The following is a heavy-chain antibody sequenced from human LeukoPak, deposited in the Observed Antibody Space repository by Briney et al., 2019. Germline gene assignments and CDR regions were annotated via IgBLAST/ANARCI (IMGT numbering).Heavy chain of an antibody. CDR3: VRADRYFFDY. J-gene: IGHJ4*02. Sequence: GGSLRLSCAASGFSFSSYEKNWVRQAPGRGLEWVSYIRNSGRTIYYVDSVTARFTVPRHNAKTSLYLQMNSLRAEDTAIYYCVRADRYFFDYCGQGTLFTVSS. V-gene: IGHV3-48*03. CDR1: GFSFSSYE. D-gene: IGHD1-14*01. CDR2: IRNSGRTI.